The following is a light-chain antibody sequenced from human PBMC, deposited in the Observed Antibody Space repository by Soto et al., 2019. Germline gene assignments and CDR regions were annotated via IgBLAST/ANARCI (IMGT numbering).Light chain of an antibody. J-gene: IGLJ1*01. CDR1: SSDVGGYNY. Sequence: QSALTQPASVSGSPGQSITISCTGTSSDVGGYNYVSWYQQHPGKAPKLMIYDVSNRPSGVSNRFSGSKSGNTASLTISGLQAEDDADSSSSTLYVFGTGTKLTVL. CDR2: DVS. CDR3: STLYV. V-gene: IGLV2-14*01.